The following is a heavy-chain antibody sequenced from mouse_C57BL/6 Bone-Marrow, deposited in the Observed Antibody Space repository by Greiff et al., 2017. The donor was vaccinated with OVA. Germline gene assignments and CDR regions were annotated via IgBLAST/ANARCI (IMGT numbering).Heavy chain of an antibody. CDR3: ARRGYYGY. CDR2: INPNNGGT. D-gene: IGHD1-1*01. CDR1: GYTFTDYY. Sequence: EVQLQQSGPELVKPGASVKISCKASGYTFTDYYMNWVKQSHGKSLEWIGDINPNNGGTSYNQKFKGKATLTVDKSSSTAYMERRSLTSEDSAVYYCARRGYYGYWGQGTTLTVSS. V-gene: IGHV1-26*01. J-gene: IGHJ2*01.